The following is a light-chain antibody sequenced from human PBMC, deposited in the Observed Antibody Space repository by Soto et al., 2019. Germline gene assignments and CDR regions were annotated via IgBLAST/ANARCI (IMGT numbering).Light chain of an antibody. CDR2: DVY. J-gene: IGLJ2*01. CDR1: RSDIGGYNY. Sequence: QSALTQPPSASGSLGQSVTISCTGTRSDIGGYNYVSWYLQYPGKAPKLMIYDVYKRPSGVPDRFSGSKSGNTASLTVTGLQAEDEAEYYCSSYALNNKVVFGGGTKVTVL. CDR3: SSYALNNKVV. V-gene: IGLV2-8*01.